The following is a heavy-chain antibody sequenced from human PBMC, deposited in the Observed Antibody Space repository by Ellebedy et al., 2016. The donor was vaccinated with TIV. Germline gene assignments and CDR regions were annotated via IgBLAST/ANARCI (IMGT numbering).Heavy chain of an antibody. Sequence: GESLKISCAASGFTFSDHYMTWIRQAPGKGLEWVANIKQDGSEIYYVNSVKGRFTISRDNAKNSLYLQMNSLRAEDTAVYYCARRYFDLWGRGTLVTVSS. CDR2: IKQDGSEI. CDR3: ARRYFDL. CDR1: GFTFSDHY. V-gene: IGHV3-7*01. J-gene: IGHJ2*01.